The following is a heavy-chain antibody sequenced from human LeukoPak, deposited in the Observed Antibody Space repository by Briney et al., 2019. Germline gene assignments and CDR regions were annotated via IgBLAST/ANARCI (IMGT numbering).Heavy chain of an antibody. J-gene: IGHJ4*02. D-gene: IGHD6-13*01. CDR3: ARDSSSSNFDY. CDR1: GFTFDDYG. V-gene: IGHV3-53*01. CDR2: VYSGGST. Sequence: GGSLRLSCAASGFTFDDYGMSWVRQAPGKGLEWVSVVYSGGSTFYADSVKGRFTISRDNSKNTLYLQMNSLRAEDTAVYYCARDSSSSNFDYWGQGTLVTVSS.